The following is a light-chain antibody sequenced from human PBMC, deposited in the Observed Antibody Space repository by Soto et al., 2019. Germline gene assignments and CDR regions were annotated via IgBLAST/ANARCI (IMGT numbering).Light chain of an antibody. CDR3: QQYNNWPPIFT. CDR1: QSVRSN. Sequence: EMVMTQSPATLSVSPGERATLSCRASQSVRSNLAWYQQKPGQAPRLLIFGASTRATGIPARFSGSGSGTDFTLTISSLQSEDFAVYYCQQYNNWPPIFTFGPGTKVDIK. CDR2: GAS. V-gene: IGKV3-15*01. J-gene: IGKJ3*01.